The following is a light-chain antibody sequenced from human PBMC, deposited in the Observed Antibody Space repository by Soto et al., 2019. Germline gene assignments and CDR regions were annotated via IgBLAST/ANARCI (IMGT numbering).Light chain of an antibody. CDR1: SRDIGTSNL. V-gene: IGLV2-23*02. CDR3: YSFTGISTCLFV. CDR2: EVT. Sequence: QSALTQPASVSGSPGQSITISCTGTSRDIGTSNLVSWYQQYPGKAPKIMMYEVTKRPSGISYRFSGSKSGNTASLTISGLQVEDGADYYSYSFTGISTCLFVFGTGTKVTVL. J-gene: IGLJ1*01.